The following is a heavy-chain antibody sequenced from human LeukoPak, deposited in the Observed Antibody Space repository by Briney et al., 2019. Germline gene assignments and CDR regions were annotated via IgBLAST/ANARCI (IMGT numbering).Heavy chain of an antibody. J-gene: IGHJ4*02. CDR1: GFTFSSYW. D-gene: IGHD6-19*01. CDR2: IKEDGSEK. CDR3: AKDAQWLVWDSLFLGY. Sequence: GGSLRLSCAASGFTFSSYWMNWVRQAPGKGLEWVANIKEDGSEKYYVDSVKGRFTISRDNSKNTLYLQMNSLRAEDTAVYYCAKDAQWLVWDSLFLGYWGQGTLVTVSS. V-gene: IGHV3-7*01.